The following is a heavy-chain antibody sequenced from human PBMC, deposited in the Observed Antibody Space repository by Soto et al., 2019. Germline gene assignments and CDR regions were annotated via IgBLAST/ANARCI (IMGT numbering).Heavy chain of an antibody. Sequence: GGSLRLSCAASGFTFSSYAMSWVRQAPGKWLEWVSAISGSGGSTYYADSVKGRFTISRDNSKNTLYLQMNSLRAEDTAVYYCAKDQANWGSLGAFDIWGQGTMVTVSS. D-gene: IGHD7-27*01. J-gene: IGHJ3*02. CDR1: GFTFSSYA. CDR2: ISGSGGST. V-gene: IGHV3-23*01. CDR3: AKDQANWGSLGAFDI.